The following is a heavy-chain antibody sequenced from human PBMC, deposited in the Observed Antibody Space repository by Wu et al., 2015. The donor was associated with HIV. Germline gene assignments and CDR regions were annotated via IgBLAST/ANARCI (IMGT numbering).Heavy chain of an antibody. V-gene: IGHV1-69*05. CDR3: ARGPYYDSSGYYSFYDY. D-gene: IGHD3-22*01. CDR1: GGTFSSYA. J-gene: IGHJ4*02. CDR2: IIPIFGTA. Sequence: QVQLVQSGAEVKKPGSSVKVSCKASGGTFSSYAISWVRQAPGQGLEWMGGIIPIFGTANYAQKFQGRVTITTDESTSTAYMELSSLRSEDTAVYYCARGPYYDSSGYYSFYDYWGQGTLVTVSS.